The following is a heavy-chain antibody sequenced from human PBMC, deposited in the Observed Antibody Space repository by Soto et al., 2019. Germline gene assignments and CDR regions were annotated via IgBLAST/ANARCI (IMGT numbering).Heavy chain of an antibody. Sequence: QVQLQEPGPGLVKPSETLSLTCSVSGGSMIGYYWSWIRQTPGKGLEWFGYIYYSGGTNYNPPLKSRVTISVDTSKNHITLDLRYVTAADTAVYFCAREGRRGVPAVWGQGTLVTVSS. CDR1: GGSMIGYY. CDR2: IYYSGGT. V-gene: IGHV4-59*12. CDR3: AREGRRGVPAV. D-gene: IGHD3-10*01. J-gene: IGHJ4*02.